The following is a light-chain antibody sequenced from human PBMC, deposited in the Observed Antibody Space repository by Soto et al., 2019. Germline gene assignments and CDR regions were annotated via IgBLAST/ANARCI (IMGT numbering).Light chain of an antibody. CDR1: QSVSSSY. CDR2: GAS. Sequence: EIVLTQSPGTLSLSPGERATLSCRASQSVSSSYLAWYQQKPGPAPRLLLYGASSRATGIPDRFSGSGSGTDFTLTISRLQPEDFAVYYCQQYGSSPMWTFGQGTQVEIK. V-gene: IGKV3-20*01. CDR3: QQYGSSPMWT. J-gene: IGKJ1*01.